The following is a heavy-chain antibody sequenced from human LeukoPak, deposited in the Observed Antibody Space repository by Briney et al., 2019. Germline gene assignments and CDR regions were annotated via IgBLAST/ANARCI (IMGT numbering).Heavy chain of an antibody. CDR3: ARGASGWSFDY. CDR1: GGTFSSYA. Sequence: ASVKVSCKASGGTFSSYAISWVRQAPGQGLEWMGWISAYTGNTDYPQNLQGRVTMTTDTSTNTAYMELRSLRSDNTAVYYCARGASGWSFDYWGQGTLVTVSS. V-gene: IGHV1-18*01. CDR2: ISAYTGNT. D-gene: IGHD6-19*01. J-gene: IGHJ4*02.